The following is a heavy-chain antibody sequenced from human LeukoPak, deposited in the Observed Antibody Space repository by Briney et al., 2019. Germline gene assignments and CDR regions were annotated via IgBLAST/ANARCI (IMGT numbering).Heavy chain of an antibody. CDR2: IYSGGST. Sequence: GGSLRLSCAASGFTVSSNYMSWVRQAPGKGLEWVSVIYSGGSTYYADSVKGRFTISRDNSKNTLNLQMNSLRAGDTAVYYCAREKSTGCSGGSCYFDYWGQGTLVTVSS. D-gene: IGHD2-15*01. V-gene: IGHV3-66*02. J-gene: IGHJ4*02. CDR1: GFTVSSNY. CDR3: AREKSTGCSGGSCYFDY.